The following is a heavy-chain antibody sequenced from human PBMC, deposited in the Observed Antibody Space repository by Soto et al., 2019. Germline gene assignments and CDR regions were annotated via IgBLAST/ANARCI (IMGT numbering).Heavy chain of an antibody. CDR2: TYYRSKWYN. Sequence: QTLSLTCAISGDSVSSNSAAWNWIRQSPSRGLEWLGRTYYRSKWYNDYAVSVKSRITVNPDTSKNQFSLQLNSVTPEDTAVYYCARGDSTRYTSTWTFDYWGQGTLVTVSS. CDR3: ARGDSTRYTSTWTFDY. V-gene: IGHV6-1*01. J-gene: IGHJ4*02. CDR1: GDSVSSNSAA. D-gene: IGHD6-19*01.